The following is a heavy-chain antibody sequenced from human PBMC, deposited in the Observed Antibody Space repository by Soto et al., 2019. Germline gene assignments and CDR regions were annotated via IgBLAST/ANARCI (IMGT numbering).Heavy chain of an antibody. V-gene: IGHV6-1*01. Sequence: SQTLSLTCAISGDSVSSNRAAWNWIRQSPSRGLEWLGRTYYKAKRNNDYAVSVKSRITIKPDTSKNQCSLQLNSLTPEVPAVYYWASEGPDFDYWGQGTLVTVSS. CDR1: GDSVSSNRAA. J-gene: IGHJ4*02. CDR3: ASEGPDFDY. CDR2: TYYKAKRNN.